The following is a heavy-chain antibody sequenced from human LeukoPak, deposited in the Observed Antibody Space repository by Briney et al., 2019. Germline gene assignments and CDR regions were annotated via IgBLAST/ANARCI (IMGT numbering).Heavy chain of an antibody. CDR3: TTDPFQNIVVVPAAIIKMDY. J-gene: IGHJ4*02. CDR1: GFTFRTYS. V-gene: IGHV3-15*01. CDR2: IKSKTDGGT. Sequence: PGGSLRLSCAASGFTFRTYSMNWVRQAPGKGLEWVGRIKSKTDGGTDYAAPVKGRFTISRDDSKNTLYLQMNSLKTEDTAVYYCTTDPFQNIVVVPAAIIKMDYWGQGTLVTVAS. D-gene: IGHD2-2*01.